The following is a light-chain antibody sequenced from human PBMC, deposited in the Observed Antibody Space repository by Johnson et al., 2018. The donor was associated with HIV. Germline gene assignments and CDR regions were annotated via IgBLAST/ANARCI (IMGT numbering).Light chain of an antibody. CDR3: ETWDSSLSAYA. V-gene: IGLV1-51*01. CDR2: DNN. CDR1: SSDIGNNY. J-gene: IGLJ1*01. Sequence: QSVLTQPPSVSAAPGQKVTISCSGSSSDIGNNYVSWYQQLPGTAPKLLIYDNNKRPSGIPDRFSGSKSGTSATLAITGLQTGDEADYYCETWDSSLSAYAFGTGTKVTVL.